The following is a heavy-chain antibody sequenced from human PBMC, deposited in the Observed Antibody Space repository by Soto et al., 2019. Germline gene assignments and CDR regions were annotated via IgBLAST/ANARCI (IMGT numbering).Heavy chain of an antibody. V-gene: IGHV1-46*01. CDR3: AREAAPAATPYYYYYGMDV. J-gene: IGHJ6*02. CDR1: GYTFTSYY. Sequence: ASLKVSCKASGYTFTSYYMHWVRQPPGQGLEWMGIINPSGGSTSYAQKFQGRVTMTRDTSTSTVYMELSSLRSEDTAVYYCAREAAPAATPYYYYYGMDVWGQGTTVTVSS. D-gene: IGHD2-15*01. CDR2: INPSGGST.